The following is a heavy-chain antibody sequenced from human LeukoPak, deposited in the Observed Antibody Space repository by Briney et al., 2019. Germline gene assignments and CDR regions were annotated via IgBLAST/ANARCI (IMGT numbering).Heavy chain of an antibody. CDR1: GYSFTFCD. CDR2: INTRSGGT. D-gene: IGHD5-12*01. V-gene: IGHV1-2*02. J-gene: IGHJ5*02. CDR3: ARGATAQYFDP. Sequence: GASVKVSRKAAGYSFTFCDKQRLWEAPGQGLEWMGWINTRSGGTNSAQRCRARVTMNRDTSIDTAYMELSRLKSDDTAFYYCARGATAQYFDPWGQGTLVTVSS.